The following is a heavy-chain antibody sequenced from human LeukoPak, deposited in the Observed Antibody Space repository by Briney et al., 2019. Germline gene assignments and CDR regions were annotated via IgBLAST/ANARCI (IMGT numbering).Heavy chain of an antibody. CDR2: NNHSGST. D-gene: IGHD6-13*01. V-gene: IGHV4-34*01. CDR1: GGSISTYY. Sequence: SETLSLTCTVSGGSISTYYWSWIRQPPGKGLECIGENNHSGSTNYNPSLKSRVIISVDTSKNQFSLKLSSVTAADTAVYYCARGAWANSSSWLFGAYYYYMDVWGKGTTVTVSS. J-gene: IGHJ6*03. CDR3: ARGAWANSSSWLFGAYYYYMDV.